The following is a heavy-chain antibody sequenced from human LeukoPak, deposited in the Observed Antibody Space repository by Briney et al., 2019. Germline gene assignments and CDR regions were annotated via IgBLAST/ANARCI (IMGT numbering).Heavy chain of an antibody. J-gene: IGHJ2*01. V-gene: IGHV4-39*07. CDR3: ARRHTARYSSSWYRGWYFDL. CDR1: GGSISSSSYY. CDR2: INHSGST. Sequence: PSETLSLTCTVSGGSISSSSYYWSWIRQPPGKGLEWIGEINHSGSTNYNPSLKSRVTISVDTSKNQFSLKLSSVTAADTAVYYCARRHTARYSSSWYRGWYFDLWGRGTLVTVSS. D-gene: IGHD6-13*01.